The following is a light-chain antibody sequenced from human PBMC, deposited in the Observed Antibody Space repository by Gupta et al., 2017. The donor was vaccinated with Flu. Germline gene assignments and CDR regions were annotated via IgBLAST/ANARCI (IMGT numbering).Light chain of an antibody. CDR2: SNN. CDR1: SSNVGSNN. V-gene: IGLV1-44*01. Sequence: QSVLPQPHSASGPPGQRVTISCSGSSSNVGSNNVNWYQQRPGTAPKLLIYSNNQRPSGVPDRFSGSKSGTSASLAISGLQAEDEADYYCAAWDDSRNGYVFGTGTKVTVL. CDR3: AAWDDSRNGYV. J-gene: IGLJ1*01.